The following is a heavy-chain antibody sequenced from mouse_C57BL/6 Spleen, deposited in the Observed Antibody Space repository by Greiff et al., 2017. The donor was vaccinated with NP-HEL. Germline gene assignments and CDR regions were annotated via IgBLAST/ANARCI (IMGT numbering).Heavy chain of an antibody. CDR3: ARLGDYDFAY. D-gene: IGHD2-4*01. CDR1: GYTFTSYW. J-gene: IGHJ3*01. Sequence: QVQLQQSGAELVKPGASVKLSCKASGYTFTSYWMHWVKQRPGQGLEWIGMIHPNSGSTNYNEKVKSKATLTVDNSSSTAYMQLSSLTSEDSAVYYCARLGDYDFAYWGQGTLVTVSA. CDR2: IHPNSGST. V-gene: IGHV1-64*01.